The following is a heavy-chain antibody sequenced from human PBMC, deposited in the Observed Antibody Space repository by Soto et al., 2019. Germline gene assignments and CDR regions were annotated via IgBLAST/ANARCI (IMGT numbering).Heavy chain of an antibody. V-gene: IGHV3-23*01. Sequence: VQLLESGGGLVQPGGSLRLSCAASGFTFSSYAMSWVRQAPGKGLEWVSAISGSGGSTYYADSVKGRFTISRDNSKNTLYLQMNSLRAEDTAVYYCAKDPPLYYGSGSASDYWGQGTLVTVSS. J-gene: IGHJ4*02. CDR2: ISGSGGST. D-gene: IGHD3-10*01. CDR3: AKDPPLYYGSGSASDY. CDR1: GFTFSSYA.